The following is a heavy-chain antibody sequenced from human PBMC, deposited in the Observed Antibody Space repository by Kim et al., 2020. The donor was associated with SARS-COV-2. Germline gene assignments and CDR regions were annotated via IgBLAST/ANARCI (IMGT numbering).Heavy chain of an antibody. V-gene: IGHV1-3*01. J-gene: IGHJ5*02. CDR1: GYTFTSYA. D-gene: IGHD3-9*01. CDR2: INAGNGNT. Sequence: ASVKVSCKASGYTFTSYAMHWVRQAPGQRLEWMGWINAGNGNTKYSQKFQGRVTITRDTSASTAYMELSSLRSEDTAVYYCARDRGRYFDWSHGDVVDPWGQGTLVTVSS. CDR3: ARDRGRYFDWSHGDVVDP.